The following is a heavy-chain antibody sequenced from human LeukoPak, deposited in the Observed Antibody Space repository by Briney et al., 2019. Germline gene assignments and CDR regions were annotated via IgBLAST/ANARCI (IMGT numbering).Heavy chain of an antibody. CDR1: GYTFTGYY. J-gene: IGHJ6*03. D-gene: IGHD1-7*01. V-gene: IGHV1-2*02. CDR3: ARPGQVPSKLHAYYYSYRDV. Sequence: ASVKVSCKASGYTFTGYYMHWVRQAPGQGLEWMGWINPNSGGTNYAQKFQGRVTMTRDTSISTAYMELSRLRSDDTAVYYCARPGQVPSKLHAYYYSYRDVGGKGPTATLSS. CDR2: INPNSGGT.